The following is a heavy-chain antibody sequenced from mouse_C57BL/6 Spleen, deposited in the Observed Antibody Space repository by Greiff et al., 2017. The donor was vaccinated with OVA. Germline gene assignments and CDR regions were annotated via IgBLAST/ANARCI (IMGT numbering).Heavy chain of an antibody. CDR1: GYTFTDYY. J-gene: IGHJ4*01. CDR3: ARYPDYAMDY. CDR2: INPNNGGT. V-gene: IGHV1-26*01. Sequence: EVHLVESGPELVKPGASVKISCKASGYTFTDYYMNWVKQSHGKSLEWIGDINPNNGGTSYNQKFKGKATLTVDKSSSTAYMELRSLTSEDSAVYYCARYPDYAMDYWGQGTSVTVSS.